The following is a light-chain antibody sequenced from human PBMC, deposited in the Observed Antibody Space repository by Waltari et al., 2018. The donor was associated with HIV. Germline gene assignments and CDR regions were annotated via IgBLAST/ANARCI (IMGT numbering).Light chain of an antibody. V-gene: IGLV1-40*01. CDR2: GNN. CDR1: SSNIGAGYD. J-gene: IGLJ2*01. Sequence: QSVLTQPPSVSGAPGQRVTISCTGSSSNIGAGYDEHWYQQLPGTAPKPLLYGNNNRPSGVPDRFSGSKAGTSASLAITGLRAADEADYYCQSYDSSLSGDVIFGGGTTLTVL. CDR3: QSYDSSLSGDVI.